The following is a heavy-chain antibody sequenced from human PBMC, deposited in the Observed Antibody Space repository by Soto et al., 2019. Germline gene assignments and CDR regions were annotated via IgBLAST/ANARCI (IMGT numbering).Heavy chain of an antibody. J-gene: IGHJ4*02. Sequence: QVQLVESGGGVVQPGRSLRLSCAASGFTFSSYGMHWVRQAPGKGLEWVAVISYDGSNKYYADSVKGRFTISRDNSKNTLYLQMNSLRAEDTAVYYCAKEDWAERTQYQLLFALDYWGQGTLVTVAS. CDR1: GFTFSSYG. CDR2: ISYDGSNK. CDR3: AKEDWAERTQYQLLFALDY. D-gene: IGHD2-2*01. V-gene: IGHV3-30*18.